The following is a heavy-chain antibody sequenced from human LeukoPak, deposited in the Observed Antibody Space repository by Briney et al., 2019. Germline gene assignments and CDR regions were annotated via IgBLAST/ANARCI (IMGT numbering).Heavy chain of an antibody. CDR3: AKSLSIRERFHYMDV. J-gene: IGHJ6*03. CDR1: GFTFDDHG. D-gene: IGHD1-1*01. CDR2: IWDGGRA. Sequence: PGGSLRLSCAASGFTFDDHGIHWVRQAPGKGLEWICFIWDGGRAYYADSVKGRFTISRDNSKNSLYLQMNSLRTDDTALYYCAKSLSIRERFHYMDVWGKGTTVTISS. V-gene: IGHV3-43D*03.